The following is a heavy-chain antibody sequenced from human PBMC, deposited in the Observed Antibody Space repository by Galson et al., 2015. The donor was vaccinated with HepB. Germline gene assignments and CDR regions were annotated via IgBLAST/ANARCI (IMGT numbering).Heavy chain of an antibody. CDR2: FNSDGSNK. CDR3: ARSVYQLPPPARFGMDV. V-gene: IGHV3-74*01. J-gene: IGHJ6*02. CDR1: GLTFSSYW. Sequence: SLRLSCAVSGLTFSSYWMHWVRQAPGKGLVWVSRFNSDGSNKYYADSVKGRFTISRDNSKNTLYLQMNSLRVEDTAVYYCARSVYQLPPPARFGMDVWGQGTTVTVSS. D-gene: IGHD2-2*01.